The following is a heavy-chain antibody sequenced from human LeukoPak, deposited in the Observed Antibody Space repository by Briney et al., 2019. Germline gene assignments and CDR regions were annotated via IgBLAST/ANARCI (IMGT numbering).Heavy chain of an antibody. J-gene: IGHJ6*02. CDR1: GGSVSSGSYY. Sequence: SQTLSLTCTVSGGSVSSGSYYWSWIRQPPGKGLEWIGYIYYSGSTNYNPSLKSRVTISVDTSKSQFSLKLSSVTAADTVVYYCARVGRGGFYGDYGMDVWGQGTTVTVSS. CDR2: IYYSGST. D-gene: IGHD4-17*01. V-gene: IGHV4-61*01. CDR3: ARVGRGGFYGDYGMDV.